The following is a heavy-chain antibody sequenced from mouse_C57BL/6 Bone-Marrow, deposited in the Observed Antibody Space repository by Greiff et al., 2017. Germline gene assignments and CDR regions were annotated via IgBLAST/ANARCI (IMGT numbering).Heavy chain of an antibody. J-gene: IGHJ4*01. CDR1: GFTFGDFS. CDR2: SRNKANDYTT. V-gene: IGHV7-1*01. Sequence: EVQVVESEGGLVQSGRSLRLSCATSGFTFGDFSLEWFRKAPGKGREWIAASRNKANDYTTEYSASVKGRFIVSRDTSQSILYLQMNALRAEDTAIYYCARDYLPGMDYWGQGTSVTVSS. CDR3: ARDYLPGMDY. D-gene: IGHD2-1*01.